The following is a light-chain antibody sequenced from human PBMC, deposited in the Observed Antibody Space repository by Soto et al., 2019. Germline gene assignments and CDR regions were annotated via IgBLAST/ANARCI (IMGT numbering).Light chain of an antibody. CDR1: TGAVTSGYY. V-gene: IGLV7-43*01. J-gene: IGLJ2*01. CDR3: LIYYGGHVF. CDR2: SSI. Sequence: QAVVTQEPSLTVSPGRTVTLTCASTTGAVTSGYYPNWFQQKPGQPPRPLIYSSINKHSCTPARFSGPLFGGKAALTLSGAQPEDEAYYCCLIYYGGHVFLGGGTKLTV.